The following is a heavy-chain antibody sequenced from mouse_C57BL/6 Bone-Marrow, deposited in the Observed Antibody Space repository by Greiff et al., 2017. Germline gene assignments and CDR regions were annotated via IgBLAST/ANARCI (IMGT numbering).Heavy chain of an antibody. Sequence: VQLQQPGAELVKPGASVKVSCKASGYTFTSYWMHWVKQRPGQGLEWIGRIHPSDSDTNYNQKFKGKATLTVDNSSSTAYMQLSSLTSEDSAVYYCAIGTTDFYYYAMDYWGQGTAVTVSS. CDR2: IHPSDSDT. CDR3: AIGTTDFYYYAMDY. D-gene: IGHD1-1*01. CDR1: GYTFTSYW. V-gene: IGHV1-74*01. J-gene: IGHJ4*01.